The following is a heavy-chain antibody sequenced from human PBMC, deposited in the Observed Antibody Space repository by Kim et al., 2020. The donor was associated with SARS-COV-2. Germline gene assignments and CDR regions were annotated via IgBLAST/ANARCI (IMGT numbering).Heavy chain of an antibody. CDR3: AKDFTYRDAFDI. D-gene: IGHD3-16*01. V-gene: IGHV3-9*01. Sequence: GYADSVKGRFNSSRDNAKNSLYLQMNSLRAEDTALYYCAKDFTYRDAFDIWGQGTMVTVSS. J-gene: IGHJ3*02.